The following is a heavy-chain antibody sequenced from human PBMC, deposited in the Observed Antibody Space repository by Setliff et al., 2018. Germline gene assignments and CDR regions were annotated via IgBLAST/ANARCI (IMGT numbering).Heavy chain of an antibody. Sequence: PSETLSLTCAVSGGSISSSNWWTWIRQPPGKGLEWIGEINHSGSTNYNPSLKSRVTISVDTSKNQFSLKLSSVTAADTAVCYCARGRAGHSGHWGQGTLVTVSS. CDR1: GGSISSSNW. V-gene: IGHV4-4*02. J-gene: IGHJ4*02. D-gene: IGHD6-19*01. CDR2: INHSGST. CDR3: ARGRAGHSGH.